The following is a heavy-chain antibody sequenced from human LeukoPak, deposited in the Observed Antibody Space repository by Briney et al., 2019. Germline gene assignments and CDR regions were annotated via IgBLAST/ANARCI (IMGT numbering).Heavy chain of an antibody. D-gene: IGHD1-26*01. J-gene: IGHJ4*02. CDR1: GGSIRGTNW. Sequence: SETLSLTCGVSGGSIRGTNWWSWVRPPPGQGLEWIGEISLSGQTNFNPSLNGRVTMSLDESRNQPSLKLTSVTAADTAIYYCSRESGGFCPFGYWGQGTLVIVPP. CDR2: ISLSGQT. V-gene: IGHV4/OR15-8*02. CDR3: SRESGGFCPFGY.